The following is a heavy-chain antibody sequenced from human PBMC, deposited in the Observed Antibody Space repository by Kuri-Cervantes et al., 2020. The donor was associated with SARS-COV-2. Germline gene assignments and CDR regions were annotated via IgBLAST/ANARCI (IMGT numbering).Heavy chain of an antibody. CDR1: GYTFTSYA. D-gene: IGHD2-15*01. J-gene: IGHJ6*02. V-gene: IGHV1-2*06. Sequence: ASVKVSCKASGYTFTSYAMHWVRQAPGQRLEWMGRINPNSGGTNYAQKFQGRVTMTTDTSTSTGYMELTSLRSDDTAVYYCARHLANPHLIAVVAPATKGLDVWGQGTTVTVSS. CDR2: INPNSGGT. CDR3: ARHLANPHLIAVVAPATKGLDV.